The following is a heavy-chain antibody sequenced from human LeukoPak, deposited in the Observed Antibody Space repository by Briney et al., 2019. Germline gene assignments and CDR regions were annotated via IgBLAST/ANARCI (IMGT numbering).Heavy chain of an antibody. D-gene: IGHD3-3*01. CDR1: GFTVSSNY. Sequence: GGSLRLSCAASGFTVSSNYMSWVRQAPGKGLEWVSVIYSGGSTYYADSVKGRFTISRDNSKNTLYLQMNSLRAEDTAVYYCARDSPRITIFGVVTYDAFDIWGQGTMVTVSS. CDR3: ARDSPRITIFGVVTYDAFDI. J-gene: IGHJ3*02. CDR2: IYSGGST. V-gene: IGHV3-53*01.